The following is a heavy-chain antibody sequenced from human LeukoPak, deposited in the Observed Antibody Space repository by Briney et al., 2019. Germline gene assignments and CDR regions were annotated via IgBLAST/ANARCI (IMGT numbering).Heavy chain of an antibody. V-gene: IGHV3-66*01. D-gene: IGHD2-15*01. CDR1: GFGVSSNY. Sequence: QTGGSLRLSCAASGFGVSSNYMSWVRQAPGKGLEWVSIIDNGGNTYYADSVKGRFTISRDNSKNTLYLQMNSLRAEDTAIYYCARDSYSKYWGQGTLVTVSS. J-gene: IGHJ4*02. CDR3: ARDSYSKY. CDR2: IDNGGNT.